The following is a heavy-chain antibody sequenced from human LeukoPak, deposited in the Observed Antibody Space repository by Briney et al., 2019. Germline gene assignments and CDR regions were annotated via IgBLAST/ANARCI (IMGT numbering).Heavy chain of an antibody. V-gene: IGHV3-30*04. D-gene: IGHD4-17*01. J-gene: IGHJ5*02. CDR2: ISYDGSNK. CDR1: GFTFSSYA. Sequence: GGSLRLSCAASGFTFSSYAIHWVRQAPGKGLEWVAVISYDGSNKYYADSVKGRFTISRDNSRNTLYLRMKSLRAEDTAMYYCAKESTVTPGNVNWFDPWGQGTLVTVSS. CDR3: AKESTVTPGNVNWFDP.